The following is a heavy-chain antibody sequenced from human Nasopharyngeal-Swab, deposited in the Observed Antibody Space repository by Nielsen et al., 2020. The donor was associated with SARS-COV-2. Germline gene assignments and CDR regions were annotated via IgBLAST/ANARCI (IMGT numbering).Heavy chain of an antibody. V-gene: IGHV4-61*01. CDR3: ARENFGFDY. J-gene: IGHJ4*02. D-gene: IGHD3-10*01. CDR1: GDSVSSGSDY. Sequence: SETLSLTCTVSGDSVSSGSDYWTWIRQPPGKGLEWMGYVYNSGSTKYNPSLKSRVTISADTSKNQFSVKLTSVTAADTAVYYCARENFGFDYWGQGILVTVSS. CDR2: VYNSGST.